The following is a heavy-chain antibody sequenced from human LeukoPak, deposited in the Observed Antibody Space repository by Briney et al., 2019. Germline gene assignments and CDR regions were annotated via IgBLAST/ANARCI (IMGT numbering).Heavy chain of an antibody. J-gene: IGHJ6*04. CDR2: ISSSGSTI. CDR3: ARSDEITVADSYYYYAMDV. D-gene: IGHD6-19*01. V-gene: IGHV3-48*03. Sequence: GGSLRPSCVASGFIFSNYEMNWVRQAPGKGLEWLSYISSSGSTIYYADCVKGRFTISRDNAKKSLYLQMNSLRAEDTAVYFCARSDEITVADSYYYYAMDVWGKGTTVTVSS. CDR1: GFIFSNYE.